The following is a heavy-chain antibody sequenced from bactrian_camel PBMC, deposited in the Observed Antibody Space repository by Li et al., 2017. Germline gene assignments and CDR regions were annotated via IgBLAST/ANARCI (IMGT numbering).Heavy chain of an antibody. D-gene: IGHD6*01. J-gene: IGHJ4*01. CDR1: GYSSRCS. CDR3: SSRYNRY. V-gene: IGHV3S53*01. CDR2: ISRDGST. Sequence: QVQLVESGGGSVQAGGSLRLSCAGSGYSSRCSMGWYRQAPGKERELVSTISRDGSTDYADSIRGRFTISQDNAKNTVYLQMNSLKAEDTAKYFCSSRYNRYWGQGTQVTVS.